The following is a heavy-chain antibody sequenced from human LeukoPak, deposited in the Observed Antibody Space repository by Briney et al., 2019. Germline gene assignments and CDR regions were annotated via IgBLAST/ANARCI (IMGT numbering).Heavy chain of an antibody. CDR1: GYSFTNYW. V-gene: IGHV5-51*01. D-gene: IGHD6-13*01. Sequence: GESLKISCKGSGYSFTNYWIGWVRQMPGRGLEWMGIIYPGDSDTRYSPSFQGQDTISADKSLTTAYLQWSSLKASDTAMYYCARMNSNYYGMDVWGQGTTVTVSS. CDR3: ARMNSNYYGMDV. J-gene: IGHJ6*02. CDR2: IYPGDSDT.